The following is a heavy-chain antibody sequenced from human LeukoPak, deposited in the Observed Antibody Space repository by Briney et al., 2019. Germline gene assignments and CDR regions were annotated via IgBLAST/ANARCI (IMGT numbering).Heavy chain of an antibody. CDR1: GGSISRYY. Sequence: SETLSLTCTVSGGSISRYYWSWIRQPPGKGLEWIGYIYYSGSTNYNPSLKSRVTISVDTSKNQFSLKLSSVTAADTAVYYCARARGYSSHFDYWGQGTLVTVSS. CDR3: ARARGYSSHFDY. V-gene: IGHV4-59*01. CDR2: IYYSGST. J-gene: IGHJ4*02. D-gene: IGHD6-13*01.